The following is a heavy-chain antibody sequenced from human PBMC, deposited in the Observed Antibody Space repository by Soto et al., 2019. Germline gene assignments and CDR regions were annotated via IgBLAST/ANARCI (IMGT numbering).Heavy chain of an antibody. CDR2: ISGSGGTI. CDR3: AKLRGSGWYFHY. D-gene: IGHD6-19*01. CDR1: GFTFSDFA. J-gene: IGHJ4*02. V-gene: IGHV3-23*01. Sequence: PGGSLRLSCVASGFTFSDFAMSWVRQAPGKGLEWVSSISGSGGTIYYADSVKGRFTISRDNSNNTLYLQMHSLRADDTAVYFCAKLRGSGWYFHYWGQGTLVTVSS.